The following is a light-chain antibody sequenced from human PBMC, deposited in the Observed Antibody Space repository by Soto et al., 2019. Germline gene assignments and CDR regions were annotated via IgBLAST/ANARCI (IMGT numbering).Light chain of an antibody. CDR3: CSYAGTSTVV. CDR2: EGS. V-gene: IGLV2-23*01. CDR1: SSDIGTFNL. Sequence: QSALTQPASVSGSPGQSITISCTGTSSDIGTFNLVSWYQQHPGKAPKLMIYEGSKRPSGVSTRFSGSKSGNMASLTISGLQTEDDADYYCCSYAGTSTVVFGGGTQLTVL. J-gene: IGLJ2*01.